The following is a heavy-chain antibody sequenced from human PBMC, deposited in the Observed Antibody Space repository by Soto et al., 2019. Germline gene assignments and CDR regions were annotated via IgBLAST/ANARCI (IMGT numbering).Heavy chain of an antibody. CDR3: ARDKDRLQLGGNYYYMLDV. CDR1: GGTFSNSA. V-gene: IGHV1-69*12. D-gene: IGHD1-26*01. Sequence: QVQLEQSGAEVKKPGSSVKVSCKASGGTFSNSAISWVRQAPGQGLEWLGGIMPIFRTPDYAQKFQGRVTITADETSSTAYMELSGLRYDDTSIYYCARDKDRLQLGGNYYYMLDVWGQGTTVTVSS. J-gene: IGHJ6*02. CDR2: IMPIFRTP.